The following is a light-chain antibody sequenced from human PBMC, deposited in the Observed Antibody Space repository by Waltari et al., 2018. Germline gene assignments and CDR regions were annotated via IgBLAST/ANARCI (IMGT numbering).Light chain of an antibody. CDR3: QQRGNWPSGYT. CDR2: AAS. V-gene: IGKV1-39*01. Sequence: DIQMTQSPSSLSASVGDRVTITCRASQTISDYLNWYQQKAGKAPKLLIYAASSLQSGVPSRFSGSGSGTDFTLTISSLEPEDFAVYYCQQRGNWPSGYTFGQGTKLEIK. J-gene: IGKJ2*01. CDR1: QTISDY.